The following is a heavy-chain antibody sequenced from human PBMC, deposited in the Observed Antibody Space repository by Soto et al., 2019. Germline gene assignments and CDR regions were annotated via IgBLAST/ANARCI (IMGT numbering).Heavy chain of an antibody. Sequence: QVQLVQSGAEVKKPGASVKVSCKASGYTFTGYYMHWVRQAPGQGLEWMGWINPNSGGTNYAQKFQGSVTMTRDTSISTAYMELSRLRSDDTAVYYCAREGYDFWSGYSATYYYYGMDVWGQGTTVTVSS. V-gene: IGHV1-2*02. D-gene: IGHD3-3*01. CDR3: AREGYDFWSGYSATYYYYGMDV. CDR2: INPNSGGT. CDR1: GYTFTGYY. J-gene: IGHJ6*02.